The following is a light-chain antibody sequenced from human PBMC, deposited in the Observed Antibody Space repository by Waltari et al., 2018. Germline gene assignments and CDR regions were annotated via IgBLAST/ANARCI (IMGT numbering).Light chain of an antibody. Sequence: EIVMTQSPATLSVSPGERATLACRASQSVSSNLAWYQQKSGQAPRLRIYGASTRATGIPARFSGSGSGTEFTLTISSLQSEDFAVYYCQQYNNWPPLTFGQGTKVEIK. CDR2: GAS. V-gene: IGKV3-15*01. J-gene: IGKJ1*01. CDR1: QSVSSN. CDR3: QQYNNWPPLT.